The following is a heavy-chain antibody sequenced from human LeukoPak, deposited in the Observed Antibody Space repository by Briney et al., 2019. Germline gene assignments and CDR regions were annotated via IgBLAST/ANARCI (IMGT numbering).Heavy chain of an antibody. V-gene: IGHV4-61*01. J-gene: IGHJ5*02. D-gene: IGHD3-22*01. CDR2: IYYSGST. Sequence: PSETLSLTCTVSGGSVSSGSYYWSWIRQPPGKGLEWIGYIYYSGSTNYNPSLKSRVTMTRDTSTSTVYMELSSLRSEDTAVYYCARNDYYDSSGYYSGPPNWFDPWGQGTLVTVSS. CDR3: ARNDYYDSSGYYSGPPNWFDP. CDR1: GGSVSSGSYY.